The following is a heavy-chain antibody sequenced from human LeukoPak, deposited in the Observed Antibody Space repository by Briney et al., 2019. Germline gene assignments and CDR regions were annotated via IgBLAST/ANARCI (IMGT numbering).Heavy chain of an antibody. Sequence: PSETLSLTCAVYGGSFSAYYWSWIRQSPGKGLQWIAEVNHRGDTNYNPSVKGRVTISVDTSKNQFSLKVTSLTAADTAVYYCARGPTISETGYFDYRGQGTLVTVSS. D-gene: IGHD1-1*01. J-gene: IGHJ4*03. CDR2: VNHRGDT. CDR3: ARGPTISETGYFDY. CDR1: GGSFSAYY. V-gene: IGHV4-34*01.